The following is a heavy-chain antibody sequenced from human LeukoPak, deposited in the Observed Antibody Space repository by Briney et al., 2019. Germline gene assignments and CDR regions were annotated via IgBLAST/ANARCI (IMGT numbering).Heavy chain of an antibody. D-gene: IGHD6-19*01. CDR3: ARRSPLRGAYSSGWPFDY. J-gene: IGHJ4*02. CDR2: IYYSGST. Sequence: SQTLSLTCTVSGGSISSGGYYWSWIRQPPGKGLEWIGYIYYSGSTNYNPSLKSRVTISVDTSKNQFSLKLSSVTAADTAVYYCARRSPLRGAYSSGWPFDYWGQGTLVTVSS. V-gene: IGHV4-61*08. CDR1: GGSISSGGYY.